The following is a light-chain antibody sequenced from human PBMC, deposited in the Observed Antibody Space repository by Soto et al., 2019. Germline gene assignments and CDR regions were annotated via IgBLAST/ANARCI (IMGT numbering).Light chain of an antibody. CDR1: SSDVGGYNS. CDR2: EVS. J-gene: IGLJ1*01. V-gene: IGLV2-8*01. Sequence: QSALTQPPSASGSPGQSVTISCTGTSSDVGGYNSVSWYQHHPGKAPKLMIYEVSKRPSGFPDRFSGSKSANTASLTVSWLQAEDEADYYCSSYAGSNNYVFGTGTKLTVL. CDR3: SSYAGSNNYV.